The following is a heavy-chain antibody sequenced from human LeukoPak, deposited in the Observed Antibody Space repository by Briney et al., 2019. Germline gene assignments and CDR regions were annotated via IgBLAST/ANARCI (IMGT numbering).Heavy chain of an antibody. D-gene: IGHD5-18*01. V-gene: IGHV3-30*04. CDR2: ISYDGSNK. J-gene: IGHJ4*02. CDR3: AKARPPGYSYGRLFDY. Sequence: SCKASGGTFSSYAISWVRQAPGKGLEWVAVISYDGSNKYYADSVKGRFTISRDNSKNTLYLQMNSLRAEDTAVYYCAKARPPGYSYGRLFDYWGQGTLVTVSS. CDR1: GGTFSSYA.